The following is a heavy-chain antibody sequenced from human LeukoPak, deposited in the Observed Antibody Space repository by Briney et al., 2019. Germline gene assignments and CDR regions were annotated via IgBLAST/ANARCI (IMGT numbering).Heavy chain of an antibody. V-gene: IGHV1-46*01. J-gene: IGHJ4*02. CDR3: ARVGVYYDSSGYYSD. CDR2: ITPSGGTT. Sequence: ASVYVSCKASGYTFTSYYMHWVRQAPGQGLEWMGIITPSGGTTSYAQKFQGRVTMNRDTSTSTVYMELSSLRSEDTAVYYCARVGVYYDSSGYYSDWSQGTLVTVSS. D-gene: IGHD3-22*01. CDR1: GYTFTSYY.